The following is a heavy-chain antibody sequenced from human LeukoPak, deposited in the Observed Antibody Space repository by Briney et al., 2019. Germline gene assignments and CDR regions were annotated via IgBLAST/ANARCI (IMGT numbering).Heavy chain of an antibody. CDR3: ASIRWALGFDY. D-gene: IGHD3-16*01. Sequence: PSETLSLTCTVSGGSISSYYWSWIRQPPGKGLEWIGYIYYSGSTNYNPSLKSRVTISVDTSKNQFSLKLSSVTAADTAVYYCASIRWALGFDYWGQGTLVTVSS. J-gene: IGHJ4*02. CDR2: IYYSGST. CDR1: GGSISSYY. V-gene: IGHV4-59*08.